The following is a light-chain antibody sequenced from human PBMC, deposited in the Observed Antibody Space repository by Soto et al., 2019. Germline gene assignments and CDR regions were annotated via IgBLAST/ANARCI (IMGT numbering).Light chain of an antibody. CDR1: QSFRGL. J-gene: IGKJ1*01. Sequence: EVVLTQSPVTLSLSPGERATLSCRASQSFRGLLAWYQQKPGQAPRLLIYDAYNRATGIPPRFSGSGSGTEFTLTIGSLQPDDFATYFCQQYYNYSTFGQGTKVDNK. CDR2: DAY. V-gene: IGKV3-11*01. CDR3: QQYYNYST.